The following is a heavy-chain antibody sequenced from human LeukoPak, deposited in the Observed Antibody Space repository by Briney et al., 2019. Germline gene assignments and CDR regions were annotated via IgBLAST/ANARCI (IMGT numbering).Heavy chain of an antibody. CDR1: GYTFTSYG. D-gene: IGHD6-13*01. CDR3: ARARTIAADDY. Sequence: ASVKVSCKASGYTFTSYGISWVRQAPGQGLEWMGWISAYNGNTNYAQKLQGRVTMTRDTSTSTVYMELSSLRSEDTAVYYCARARTIAADDYWRQGTLVPVSS. CDR2: ISAYNGNT. V-gene: IGHV1-18*01. J-gene: IGHJ4*02.